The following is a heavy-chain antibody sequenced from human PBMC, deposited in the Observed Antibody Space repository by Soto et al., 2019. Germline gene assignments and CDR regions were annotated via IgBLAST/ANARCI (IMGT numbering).Heavy chain of an antibody. J-gene: IGHJ4*02. CDR1: GFTFSGSA. CDR3: TVLNSEWELGGIDY. D-gene: IGHD1-26*01. CDR2: IRSKANSYAT. Sequence: EVQLVESGGGLVQPGGSLKLSCAASGFTFSGSAMHWVRQASGKGLEWVGRIRSKANSYATAYAASVKGRFTISRDDSKDTAYLQMNSLKTEDTAVYYCTVLNSEWELGGIDYWGQGTLVTVSS. V-gene: IGHV3-73*02.